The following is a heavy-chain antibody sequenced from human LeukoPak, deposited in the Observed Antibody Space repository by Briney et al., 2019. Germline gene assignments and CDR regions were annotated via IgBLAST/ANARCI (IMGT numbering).Heavy chain of an antibody. CDR1: GYTFTGYY. J-gene: IGHJ5*02. D-gene: IGHD3-22*01. V-gene: IGHV1-2*02. CDR3: ARGRMGVLYYYDSSGYYDH. Sequence: ASVKVSCTASGYTFTGYYMHWVRQAPGQGLEWMGWINPNSGGTNYAQKVQGRVTMTRDTSISTAYMELSRLRSDDTAVYYCARGRMGVLYYYDSSGYYDHWGQGTLVTVSS. CDR2: INPNSGGT.